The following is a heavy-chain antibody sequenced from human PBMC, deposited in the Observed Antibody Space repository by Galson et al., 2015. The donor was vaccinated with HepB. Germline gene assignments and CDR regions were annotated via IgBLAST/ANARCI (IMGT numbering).Heavy chain of an antibody. Sequence: SVKVSCKASGYTFTSNGISWVRQAPGQGLEWMGWISTNSGNTDYAQKLQGRVTMTTDTSATTAYMEVRSLRSDDTAVYYCTRDVMYRFDQWGLGTLVTVSS. J-gene: IGHJ4*02. CDR3: TRDVMYRFDQ. D-gene: IGHD2-8*02. CDR1: GYTFTSNG. V-gene: IGHV1-18*04. CDR2: ISTNSGNT.